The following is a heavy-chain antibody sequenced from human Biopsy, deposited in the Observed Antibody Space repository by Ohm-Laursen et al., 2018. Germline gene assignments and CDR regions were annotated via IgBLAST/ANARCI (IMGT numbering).Heavy chain of an antibody. CDR1: GGTFSNYG. CDR3: ATKLTGYFHH. CDR2: NIPILGTG. Sequence: GSSVKVSCKAPGGTFSNYGVNWVRQAPGQGLERLGGNIPILGTGNYAQKFQDRVTVAADTSTSTATMELRSLRSDDTAVYYCATKLTGYFHHWGQGTLLIVSS. J-gene: IGHJ1*01. D-gene: IGHD3-9*01. V-gene: IGHV1-69*06.